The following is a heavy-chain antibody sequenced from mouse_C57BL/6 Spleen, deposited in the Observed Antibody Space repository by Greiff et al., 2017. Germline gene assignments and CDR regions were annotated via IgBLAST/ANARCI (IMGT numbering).Heavy chain of an antibody. D-gene: IGHD4-1*01. CDR2: ISSGSSTI. CDR1: GFTFSDYG. Sequence: EVQLVESGGGLVKPGGSLKLSCAASGFTFSDYGMHWVRQAPEKGLEWVAYISSGSSTIYYADTVKGRFTISRDTAKNTLFLQMTSLRSEDTAMYYCARPRTGTDYFDYWGQGTTLTVSS. CDR3: ARPRTGTDYFDY. V-gene: IGHV5-17*01. J-gene: IGHJ2*01.